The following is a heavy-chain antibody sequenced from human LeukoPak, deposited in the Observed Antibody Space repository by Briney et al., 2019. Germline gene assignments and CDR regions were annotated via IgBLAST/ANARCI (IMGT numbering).Heavy chain of an antibody. CDR1: GFTFSSYT. D-gene: IGHD1-26*01. CDR3: ARDQWVDS. V-gene: IGHV3-21*01. CDR2: LRSIVDYN. Sequence: GGSLRLSCAASGFTFSSYTMNWVRQPQGRGREWVSSLRSIVDYNNYADSVQGRFNISRDNAKTSLYLQMDSLRAEGTAVYYCARDQWVDSWGQGTLVTVSS. J-gene: IGHJ4*02.